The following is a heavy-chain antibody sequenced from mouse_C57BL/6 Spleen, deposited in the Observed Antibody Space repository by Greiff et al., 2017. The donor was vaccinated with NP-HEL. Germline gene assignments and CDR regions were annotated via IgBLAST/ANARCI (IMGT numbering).Heavy chain of an antibody. J-gene: IGHJ2*01. D-gene: IGHD4-1*02. CDR2: IHPNSGST. Sequence: QVQLQQSGAELVKPGASVKLSCKASGYTFTSYWMHWVKQRPGQGLEWIGMIHPNSGSTNYNEKFKSKATLTVDKSSSTAYMQLSSLTSEDSAVYYCARGPSTGSFDYWGQGTTLTVSS. CDR1: GYTFTSYW. V-gene: IGHV1-64*01. CDR3: ARGPSTGSFDY.